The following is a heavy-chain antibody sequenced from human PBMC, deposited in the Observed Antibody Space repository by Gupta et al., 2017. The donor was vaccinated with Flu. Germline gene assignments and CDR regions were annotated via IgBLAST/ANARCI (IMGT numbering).Heavy chain of an antibody. Sequence: EVLLVESGGDLVQTGGSVRLCCSASGFSFSRFAMHWVRRGPGKGLEFVSGIFNNGERTQYAVSVKGRFTISRDNSRNAVYLQMSRPTLDEQAVYYCAKGTDSLYSGDSPFDYWGPGSRVTIPS. CDR2: IFNNGERT. D-gene: IGHD4-17*01. J-gene: IGHJ4*02. CDR3: AKGTDSLYSGDSPFDY. CDR1: GFSFSRFA. V-gene: IGHV3-64D*06.